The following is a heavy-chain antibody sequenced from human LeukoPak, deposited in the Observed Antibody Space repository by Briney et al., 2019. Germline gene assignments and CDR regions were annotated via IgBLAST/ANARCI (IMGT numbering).Heavy chain of an antibody. CDR3: ARGLAVTARGSFDI. J-gene: IGHJ3*02. V-gene: IGHV3-74*01. D-gene: IGHD6-19*01. CDR2: ISTDGSFT. Sequence: GGSLRLSCAASGFTFSNYLMHWVRQTPGKGLVWISRISTDGSFTNYADSVKGRFTISRDNAKNSLYLQMNSLRAEDTAVYYCARGLAVTARGSFDIWGQGTMVTVSS. CDR1: GFTFSNYL.